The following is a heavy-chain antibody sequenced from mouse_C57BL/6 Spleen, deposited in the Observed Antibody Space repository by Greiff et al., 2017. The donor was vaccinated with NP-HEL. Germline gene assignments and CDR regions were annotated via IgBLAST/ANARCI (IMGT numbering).Heavy chain of an antibody. CDR2: IHPDSGST. J-gene: IGHJ2*01. D-gene: IGHD1-1*01. V-gene: IGHV1-55*01. CDR3: ARGGHYYGSYYYFDY. Sequence: VQLQQPGAELVKPGASVKLSCKASGYTFTSYWITWVKQRPGQGLEWIGVIHPDSGSTNYNEKFKSKAPLTVDTSSSTAYLQLSSLTSEDSEVYYCARGGHYYGSYYYFDYWGQGTTLTVSS. CDR1: GYTFTSYW.